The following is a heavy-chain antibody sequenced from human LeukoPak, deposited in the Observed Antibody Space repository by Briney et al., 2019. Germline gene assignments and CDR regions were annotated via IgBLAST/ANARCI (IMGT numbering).Heavy chain of an antibody. CDR1: GYTFTGYY. J-gene: IGHJ4*02. Sequence: ASVKVSCKASGYTFTGYYMHWVRQARGQGLEWMGRINPNSGGTNYAQKFQGRVTMTRDTSISTPYMGVHRLRSDDTAVYYCARVGPPGIAVADTNWGQGTLVTVSS. CDR2: INPNSGGT. D-gene: IGHD6-19*01. V-gene: IGHV1-2*06. CDR3: ARVGPPGIAVADTN.